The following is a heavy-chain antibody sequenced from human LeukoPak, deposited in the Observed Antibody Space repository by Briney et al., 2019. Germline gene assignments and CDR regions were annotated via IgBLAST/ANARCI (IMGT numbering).Heavy chain of an antibody. J-gene: IGHJ6*02. Sequence: PGGSLRLSCAASGFTFSSYWMHWVRHAPGKGLVWVSHINSDGSSTTYADSVKGRFTISRDNAKNTLYLQMNSLRAEDTAVYYCARVLPAQYYFYGMDVWGQGTTVTVSS. CDR1: GFTFSSYW. CDR3: ARVLPAQYYFYGMDV. CDR2: INSDGSST. V-gene: IGHV3-74*01.